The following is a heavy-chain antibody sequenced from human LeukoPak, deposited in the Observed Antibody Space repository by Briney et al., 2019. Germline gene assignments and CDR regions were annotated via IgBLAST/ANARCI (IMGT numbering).Heavy chain of an antibody. CDR1: GFTVSSNY. V-gene: IGHV3-66*01. CDR3: ARGDSSYGDDAFDI. J-gene: IGHJ3*02. D-gene: IGHD3-22*01. Sequence: GGSLRLSCAASGFTVSSNYMSWVRQAPGKGLEWVSVIYSGGSTYYADSVKGRFTISRDNSKNTLYLQMNSLRAEDTAVYYCARGDSSYGDDAFDIWGQGTMVTVSS. CDR2: IYSGGST.